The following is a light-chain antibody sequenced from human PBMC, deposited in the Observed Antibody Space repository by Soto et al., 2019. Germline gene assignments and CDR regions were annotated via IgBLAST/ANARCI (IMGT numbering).Light chain of an antibody. J-gene: IGLJ1*01. CDR2: EVN. V-gene: IGLV2-8*01. CDR1: GSDIGGYNF. Sequence: QSALAQPPSASGSLGQSVTISCTGTGSDIGGYNFVSWYQQHPGKAPKLFIYEVNKRPSGVPDRFSPSNSGNTASLTVSGIQAEDEADYYCSSYADSHNRNVFGTGTKVTVL. CDR3: SSYADSHNRNV.